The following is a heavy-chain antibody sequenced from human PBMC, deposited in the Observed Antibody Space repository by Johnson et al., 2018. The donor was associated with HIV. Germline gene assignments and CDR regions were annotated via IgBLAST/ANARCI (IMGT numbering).Heavy chain of an antibody. CDR1: GFTFSSSW. Sequence: VQLVESGGGLVQPGGSLRLSCAASGFTFSSSWMDWVRQAPGKGLEWVANIKEDGSAKHYLDSVKGRFTIARDNAKNSLYLQMNSLTAGDTAVYYCARTRSGSFPHSDPFDTWGQGTMVTVSS. CDR2: IKEDGSAK. V-gene: IGHV3-7*01. D-gene: IGHD1-26*01. J-gene: IGHJ3*02. CDR3: ARTRSGSFPHSDPFDT.